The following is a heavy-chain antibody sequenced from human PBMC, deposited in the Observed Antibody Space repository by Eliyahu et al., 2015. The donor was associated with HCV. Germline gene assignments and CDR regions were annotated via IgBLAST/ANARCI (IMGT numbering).Heavy chain of an antibody. J-gene: IGHJ4*02. V-gene: IGHV3-49*05. Sequence: EVQLVESGGGLVKPGRSLRLSCTASGFTFGDYAMSWFRQAPGKGLEWVGFIRSKAYGGTTEYAASVKGRFTISRDDSKSIAYLQMNSLKTEDTAVYYCTREYYDSSGYQNFDYWGQGTLVTVSS. CDR2: IRSKAYGGTT. CDR3: TREYYDSSGYQNFDY. CDR1: GFTFGDYA. D-gene: IGHD3-22*01.